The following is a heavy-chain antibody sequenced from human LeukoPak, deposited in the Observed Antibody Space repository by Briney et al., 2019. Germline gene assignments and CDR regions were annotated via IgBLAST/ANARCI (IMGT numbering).Heavy chain of an antibody. CDR2: IKQDGSEK. V-gene: IGHV3-7*01. CDR1: GFTFSSYW. Sequence: GGSLRLSCAASGFTFSSYWMSWVRQAPGKGLEWVANIKQDGSEKYYVDSVKGRFTISRDNAKNSLYLQMNSLRAEDTAVYYCARDGPIVSDPFDIWGQGTMVTVSS. CDR3: ARDGPIVSDPFDI. J-gene: IGHJ3*02. D-gene: IGHD5/OR15-5a*01.